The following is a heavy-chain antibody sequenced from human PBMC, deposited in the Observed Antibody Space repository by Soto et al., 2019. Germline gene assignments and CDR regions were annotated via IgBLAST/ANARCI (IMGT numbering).Heavy chain of an antibody. D-gene: IGHD4-4*01. V-gene: IGHV3-13*01. Sequence: EVQLVESGGGLVQPGGSLRLSCAASGFTLRNYDMHWVRQRPGKGLEWVSAIDIAGDTYYPGSVKSRFTVSRENAKNSLSRQIVSLRAGDTAVYYCARAARWLQSRFFDLWGRCTLVTVSS. J-gene: IGHJ2*01. CDR1: GFTLRNYD. CDR2: IDIAGDT. CDR3: ARAARWLQSRFFDL.